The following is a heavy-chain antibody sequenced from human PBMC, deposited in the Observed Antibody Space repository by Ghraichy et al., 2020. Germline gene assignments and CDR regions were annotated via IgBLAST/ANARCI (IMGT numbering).Heavy chain of an antibody. CDR2: ITGRSDTT. V-gene: IGHV3-23*01. J-gene: IGHJ4*02. Sequence: GGSLRLSCAASGFSFSNFAMTWVRQAPGKGLEWVSTITGRSDTTYYADSVKGRFTIPRDNSRSTLYVQMSSLRADDTAIYYCVKDWGNYGSGSYDYFDYWGQGTLVTVSS. CDR3: VKDWGNYGSGSYDYFDY. D-gene: IGHD3-10*01. CDR1: GFSFSNFA.